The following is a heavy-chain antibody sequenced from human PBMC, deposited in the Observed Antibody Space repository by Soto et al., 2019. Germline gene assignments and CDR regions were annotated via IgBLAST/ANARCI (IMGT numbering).Heavy chain of an antibody. D-gene: IGHD5-12*01. Sequence: GGSLRPSCPASGFTFSSYALSWVRQAPGKGLEWVSAISGSGGSTYYADSAKGRFTISRDNSKNTLYLQMNSLRAEDTAVYYCAKGIGYGDAFDIWGQGTMVTVSS. CDR2: ISGSGGST. V-gene: IGHV3-23*01. J-gene: IGHJ3*02. CDR1: GFTFSSYA. CDR3: AKGIGYGDAFDI.